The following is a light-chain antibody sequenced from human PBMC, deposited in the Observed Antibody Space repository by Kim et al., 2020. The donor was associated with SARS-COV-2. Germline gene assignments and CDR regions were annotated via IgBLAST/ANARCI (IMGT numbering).Light chain of an antibody. CDR2: EVT. CDR3: CSYEGSWV. J-gene: IGLJ3*02. V-gene: IGLV2-23*02. Sequence: STGQSITISCTGTRNDVGSHNRVSWYQQHPGKAPKLMIYEVTKRPSGVSDRFSASKSGNTASLTISGLQAEDEADYYCCSYEGSWVFGGGTQLTVL. CDR1: RNDVGSHNR.